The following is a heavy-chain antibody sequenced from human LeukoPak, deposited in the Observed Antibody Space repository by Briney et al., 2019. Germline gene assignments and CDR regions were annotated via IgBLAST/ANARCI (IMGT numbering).Heavy chain of an antibody. CDR1: EFTFSNYA. D-gene: IGHD3-22*01. V-gene: IGHV3-53*01. Sequence: AGGSLRLSCAASEFTFSNYAMSWVRQAPGKGLEWVSVIYSGGSTYYADSVKGRFTISRDNSKNTLYLQMNSLRAEDTAVYYCAREGYYDRSGYYLYWGQGTLVTVSS. J-gene: IGHJ4*02. CDR3: AREGYYDRSGYYLY. CDR2: IYSGGST.